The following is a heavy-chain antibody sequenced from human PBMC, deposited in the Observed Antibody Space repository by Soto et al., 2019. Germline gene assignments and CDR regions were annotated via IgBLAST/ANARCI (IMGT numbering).Heavy chain of an antibody. CDR3: AKASSGYGYYFDS. D-gene: IGHD3-22*01. J-gene: IGHJ4*02. Sequence: GGSLRLSCAASGFAFSSYGMHWVRQAPGKGLEWVAVISYDGSNKYYADSVKGRFTISRDNSKNTLYLQMNSLRAGDTAVYYCAKASSGYGYYFDSWGQGALVTVSS. CDR1: GFAFSSYG. CDR2: ISYDGSNK. V-gene: IGHV3-30*18.